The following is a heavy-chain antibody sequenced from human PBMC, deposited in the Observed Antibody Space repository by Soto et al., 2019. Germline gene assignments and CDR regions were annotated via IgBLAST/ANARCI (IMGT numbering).Heavy chain of an antibody. J-gene: IGHJ5*02. CDR1: GYTFTSYG. CDR3: VRRHVSATGIDWFDP. V-gene: IGHV1-18*04. CDR2: INAANGDT. Sequence: GASVKVSCKASGYTFTSYGATWVRQAPGQGLEWKGWINAANGDTKYSPKFQGRVTITRDTSASTAYMELSSLRSEDTAVYYCVRRHVSATGIDWFDPWGQGTLVTVSS. D-gene: IGHD6-13*01.